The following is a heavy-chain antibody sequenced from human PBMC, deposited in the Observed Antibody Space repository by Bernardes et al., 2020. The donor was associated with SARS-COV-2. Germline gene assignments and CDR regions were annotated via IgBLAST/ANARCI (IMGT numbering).Heavy chain of an antibody. CDR3: AKDSVDGGSGYYYGDYCGVDV. V-gene: IGHV3-23*01. CDR1: GFTFSNYA. Sequence: GGSLRLSCAASGFTFSNYAMNWVRQAPGKGLEWVSGISGRGGTTFYADSVKGRFTVSRDNFKNMLYPQLNSLRAEDTAVYYCAKDSVDGGSGYYYGDYCGVDVWGQGTTVTVSS. D-gene: IGHD3-22*01. CDR2: ISGRGGTT. J-gene: IGHJ6*02.